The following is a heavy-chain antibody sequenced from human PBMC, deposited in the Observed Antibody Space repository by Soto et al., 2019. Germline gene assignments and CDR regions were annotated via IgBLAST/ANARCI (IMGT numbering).Heavy chain of an antibody. J-gene: IGHJ4*02. CDR3: TKGSHYDILTAYHAFDF. CDR2: ISGGGGGT. Sequence: EVQLLESGGGLEQPGGSLRLSCAASGFTFSNYALNWVRHAPGKGLEWVSGISGGGGGTHYTDSVKGRFTISRDNSKNTVLLKMNSLRAEDTAVYFCTKGSHYDILTAYHAFDFWGPGTLVTVSS. CDR1: GFTFSNYA. D-gene: IGHD3-9*01. V-gene: IGHV3-23*01.